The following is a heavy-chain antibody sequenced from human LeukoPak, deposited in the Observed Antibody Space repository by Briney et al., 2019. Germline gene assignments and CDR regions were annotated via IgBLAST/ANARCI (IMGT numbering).Heavy chain of an antibody. D-gene: IGHD3-10*01. CDR2: INHAGNT. CDR3: ARSHGAGLQWFDT. Sequence: PSETLSLTCGVYGGSFNDYYWRWIRQPPGKGLEWVGEINHAGNTNYNPSLKRRVSISVDRSKSQVSLHLNSVTAADTAVYYCARSHGAGLQWFDTWGQGTPVTVSS. V-gene: IGHV4-34*01. J-gene: IGHJ5*02. CDR1: GGSFNDYY.